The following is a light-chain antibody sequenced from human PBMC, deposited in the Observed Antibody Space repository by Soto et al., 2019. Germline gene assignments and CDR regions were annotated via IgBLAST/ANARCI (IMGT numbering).Light chain of an antibody. V-gene: IGKV3-20*01. CDR3: QQYGRSPFT. CDR2: GAS. Sequence: EIVLTQSPGTLSLSPGERATLSCRASQSVSSNNLAWYQQRPGQAPRVVIYGASTRATGIPDRFSGSGSGRDFSLTISSLEPEDFAVYYCQQYGRSPFTFGPGTKVDIK. J-gene: IGKJ3*01. CDR1: QSVSSNN.